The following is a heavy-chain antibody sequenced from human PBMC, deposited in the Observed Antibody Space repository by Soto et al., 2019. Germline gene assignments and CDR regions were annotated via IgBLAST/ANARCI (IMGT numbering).Heavy chain of an antibody. CDR3: ARGGGVGVAGSAAFDM. J-gene: IGHJ3*02. CDR2: INPATGAA. CDR1: GYPVTAYY. D-gene: IGHD3-3*01. V-gene: IGHV1-2*02. Sequence: QLHLVQSGAVVKKPGASVTVSCSASGYPVTAYYMHWVRQAPGRGLEWMGGINPATGAAKYTQTFPGRVTMTRDTSTSTIFMGTSGLTSADTAVFYCARGGGVGVAGSAAFDMWGQGTLVTVSS.